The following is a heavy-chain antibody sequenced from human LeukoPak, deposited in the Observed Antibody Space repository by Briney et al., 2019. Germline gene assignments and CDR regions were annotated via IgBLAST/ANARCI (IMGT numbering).Heavy chain of an antibody. CDR2: IRQDGRHK. J-gene: IGHJ4*02. CDR3: ARLGAPTSTVATNFDY. V-gene: IGHV3-7*01. D-gene: IGHD4-17*01. Sequence: PGGSLRLSCAASGFTFSTYWMSWVRQAPGKGLEWVANIRQDGRHKYYVGSVKGRFTISRDNAKNSLYLQMNSLRVEDAAVYYCARLGAPTSTVATNFDYWGQGTLVTVSS. CDR1: GFTFSTYW.